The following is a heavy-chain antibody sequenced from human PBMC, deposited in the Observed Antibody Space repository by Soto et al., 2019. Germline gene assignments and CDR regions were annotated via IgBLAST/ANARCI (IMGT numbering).Heavy chain of an antibody. CDR3: TKGGTVPFDY. CDR1: GVTFSRYA. V-gene: IGHV3-30*18. Sequence: QVQFMQSGGGVVQPGKSLRLSCAASGVTFSRYAMHWVRQAPGERLEWVAVVFFDGNYKNYGDSVKGRFTVSRDNSKNTTYLPMNGLRPEDTGVYYCTKGGTVPFDYWGQGSLVIVSS. CDR2: VFFDGNYK. D-gene: IGHD3-16*01. J-gene: IGHJ4*02.